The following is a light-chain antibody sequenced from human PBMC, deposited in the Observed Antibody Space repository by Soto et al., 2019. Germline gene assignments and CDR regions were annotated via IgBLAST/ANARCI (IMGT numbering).Light chain of an antibody. V-gene: IGLV2-8*01. Sequence: QSALTQPPSASGSPGQSVTISCTGNSNDVGHSSFISWYQQHPGKGPKLIIYEVSKRPSGVPDRFSGSKSGNTASLSVSGLQDEDEADYFCSSYKSSSTLPYVFGTGTKVTVL. CDR3: SSYKSSSTLPYV. CDR2: EVS. J-gene: IGLJ1*01. CDR1: SNDVGHSSF.